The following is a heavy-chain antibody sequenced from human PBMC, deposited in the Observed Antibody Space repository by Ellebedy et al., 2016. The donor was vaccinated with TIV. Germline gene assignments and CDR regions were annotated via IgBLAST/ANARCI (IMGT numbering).Heavy chain of an antibody. D-gene: IGHD6-13*01. CDR3: ARDLGTQVAAAGNGRDYYFDY. Sequence: AASVKVSCKASGYTFTGYYMHWVRQAPGQGLEWMGWINPNSGGTNYAQKFQGWVTMTRDTSISTAYMELSRLRSDDTAVCYCARDLGTQVAAAGNGRDYYFDYWGQGTLVTVSS. J-gene: IGHJ4*02. CDR2: INPNSGGT. V-gene: IGHV1-2*04. CDR1: GYTFTGYY.